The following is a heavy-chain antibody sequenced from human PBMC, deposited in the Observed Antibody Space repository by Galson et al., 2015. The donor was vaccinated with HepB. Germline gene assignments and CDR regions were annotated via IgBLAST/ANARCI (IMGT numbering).Heavy chain of an antibody. D-gene: IGHD3-22*01. V-gene: IGHV1-18*04. J-gene: IGHJ6*02. CDR1: GYTFTSYG. CDR2: ISAYSGNT. Sequence: SVKVSCKASGYTFTSYGISWVRQAPGQGLEWMGWISAYSGNTNYAQKLQGRVTMTTDTSTSTAYMELRSLRSDDTAVYYCARRYYDSSGYYFDYYYYGMDVWGQGTTVTVSS. CDR3: ARRYYDSSGYYFDYYYYGMDV.